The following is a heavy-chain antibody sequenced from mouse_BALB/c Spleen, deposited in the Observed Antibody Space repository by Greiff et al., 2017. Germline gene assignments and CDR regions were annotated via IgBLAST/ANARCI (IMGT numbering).Heavy chain of an antibody. CDR1: GYSFTDYN. CDR3: TRYDGLYYYAMDY. J-gene: IGHJ4*01. Sequence: EVKLVESGPELVKPGASVKVSCKASGYSFTDYNMYWVKQSHGKSLEWIGYIDPYNGGTSYNQKFKSKATLTVDKSSSTAYMQLSSLTSEDSAVYYCTRYDGLYYYAMDYWGQGTSVTVSS. D-gene: IGHD2-3*01. V-gene: IGHV1S135*01. CDR2: IDPYNGGT.